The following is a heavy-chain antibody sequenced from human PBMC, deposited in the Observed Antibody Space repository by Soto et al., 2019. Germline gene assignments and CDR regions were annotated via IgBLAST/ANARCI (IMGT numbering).Heavy chain of an antibody. J-gene: IGHJ3*02. Sequence: QLHLVQSGAVVKKPGASVTVSCSASGYPVTAYYMHWVRQAPGRGLEWMGGINPATGAARSTQTFQGRVTMTRATPTITVFMELSGLTSEDTAVFYCARGGGVGVAGSAAFDMWGQGTLVTVSS. D-gene: IGHD3-3*01. CDR2: INPATGAA. CDR1: GYPVTAYY. V-gene: IGHV1-46*01. CDR3: ARGGGVGVAGSAAFDM.